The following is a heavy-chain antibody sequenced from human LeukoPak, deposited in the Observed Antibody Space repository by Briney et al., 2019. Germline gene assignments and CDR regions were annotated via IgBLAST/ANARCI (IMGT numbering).Heavy chain of an antibody. Sequence: GGSLRLSCVGSGFTFSRYWLNWVRQAPGKGLEWVAVAYHDGWRGVNNKYYVDSVKGRFTISRDNSKNTLYLQMSSLRAEDTAVYYCATGSGYYYGHWGQGTLVTVSS. V-gene: IGHV3-33*07. D-gene: IGHD3-22*01. CDR3: ATGSGYYYGH. J-gene: IGHJ4*02. CDR1: GFTFSRYW. CDR2: AYHDGWRGVNNK.